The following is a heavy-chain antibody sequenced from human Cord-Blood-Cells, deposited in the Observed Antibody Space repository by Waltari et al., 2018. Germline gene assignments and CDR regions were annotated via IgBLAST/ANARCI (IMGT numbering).Heavy chain of an antibody. J-gene: IGHJ4*02. CDR3: IVEAAAGPFDY. V-gene: IGHV3-73*02. CDR2: IRSKANSYAT. D-gene: IGHD6-13*01. Sequence: EVQLVESGGGLVQPGGSLKLSCAASGFTFSASAMHWVRPASGKGLEWVGRIRSKANSYATAYAASVKGRFTISRDDSKNTAYLQMNSLKTEDTAVYYCIVEAAAGPFDYWGQGTLVTVSS. CDR1: GFTFSASA.